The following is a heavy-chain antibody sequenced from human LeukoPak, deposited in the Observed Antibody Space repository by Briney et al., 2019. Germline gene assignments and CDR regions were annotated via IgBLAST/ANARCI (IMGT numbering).Heavy chain of an antibody. CDR1: GYTFTSYG. J-gene: IGHJ5*02. D-gene: IGHD2-2*02. Sequence: GASVKVSCKASGYTFTSYGISWVRQAPGQGLEWMGWISAYNGNTNYAQKLQGRVTMTTDTSTSTAYMELRSLRSDDTAVYYCARGRPEGYCSSTSCYNPRRWFDPWGQGTLVTVSS. CDR2: ISAYNGNT. CDR3: ARGRPEGYCSSTSCYNPRRWFDP. V-gene: IGHV1-18*01.